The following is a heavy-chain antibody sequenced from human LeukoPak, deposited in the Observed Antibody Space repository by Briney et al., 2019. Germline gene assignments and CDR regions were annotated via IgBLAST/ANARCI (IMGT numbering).Heavy chain of an antibody. CDR3: ARALEGYYDFWSGQGRSYYYYMDV. CDR2: IKQDGSEK. Sequence: GGSLRLSCAASGFTFSSYWMSWVRQAPGKGLEWVANIKQDGSEKYYVDSVKGRFTISRDNAKNSLYLQMNSLRAEDTAVYYCARALEGYYDFWSGQGRSYYYYMDVWGKGTTVTVSS. V-gene: IGHV3-7*01. J-gene: IGHJ6*03. CDR1: GFTFSSYW. D-gene: IGHD3-3*01.